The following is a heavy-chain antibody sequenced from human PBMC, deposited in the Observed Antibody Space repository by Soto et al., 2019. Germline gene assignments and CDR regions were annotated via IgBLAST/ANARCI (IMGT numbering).Heavy chain of an antibody. D-gene: IGHD1-26*01. CDR1: GGTFSSYA. V-gene: IGHV1-69*13. J-gene: IGHJ5*02. CDR2: IIPIFGTA. Sequence: ASVKVSCKASGGTFSSYAISWVRQAPGQGLEWMGGIIPIFGTANYAQKFQGRVTITADESTSTAYMELSSLRSEDTAVYYCAREGEYSGSYGWFDPWGQGTPATVSS. CDR3: AREGEYSGSYGWFDP.